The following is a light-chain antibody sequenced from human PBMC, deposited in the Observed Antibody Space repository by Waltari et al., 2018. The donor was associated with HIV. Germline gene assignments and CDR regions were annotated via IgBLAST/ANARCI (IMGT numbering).Light chain of an antibody. J-gene: IGLJ3*02. CDR1: SSDVGGYSF. Sequence: QSALTQPRSVSGSPGQSVTISCTGTSSDVGGYSFVSWYQQHPNKAPQLMIYDVNKRPSGVPDRFSGSKSGNTASLTISGLQAEDEADYYCCSYAGDPWVFGGGTKLTVL. V-gene: IGLV2-11*01. CDR3: CSYAGDPWV. CDR2: DVN.